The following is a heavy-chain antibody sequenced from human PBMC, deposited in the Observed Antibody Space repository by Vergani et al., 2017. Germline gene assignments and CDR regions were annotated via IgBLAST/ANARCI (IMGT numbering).Heavy chain of an antibody. D-gene: IGHD3-3*01. J-gene: IGHJ6*03. CDR1: GFTFDDYA. Sequence: EVQLVESGGGLVQPGRSLRLSCAASGFTFDDYAMHWVRQAPGKGLEWVSGISWNSGSIGYADSVKGRFTISRDNAKNSLYLQMNSLRAEDTALYYCAKGGRFLEWLLYYYYYMDVWGKGTTVTVSS. CDR2: ISWNSGSI. CDR3: AKGGRFLEWLLYYYYYMDV. V-gene: IGHV3-9*01.